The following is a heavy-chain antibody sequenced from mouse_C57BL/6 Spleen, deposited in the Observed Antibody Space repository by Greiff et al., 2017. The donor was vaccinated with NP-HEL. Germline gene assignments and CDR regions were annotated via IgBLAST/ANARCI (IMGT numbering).Heavy chain of an antibody. V-gene: IGHV1-52*01. Sequence: QVQLQQPGAELVRPGSSVKLSCKASGYTFTSYWMHWVKQRPIQGLEWIGNIDPSDSETHYNQKFKDKATLTVDKSSSTAYMHLSSLTSEDSAVYYCARENDYGGYFDVWGTGTTVTVSS. CDR1: GYTFTSYW. CDR3: ARENDYGGYFDV. J-gene: IGHJ1*03. D-gene: IGHD2-4*01. CDR2: IDPSDSET.